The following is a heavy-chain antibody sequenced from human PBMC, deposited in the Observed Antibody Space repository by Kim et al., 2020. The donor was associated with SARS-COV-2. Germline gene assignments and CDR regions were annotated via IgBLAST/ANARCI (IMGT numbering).Heavy chain of an antibody. V-gene: IGHV1-3*04. D-gene: IGHD5-12*01. Sequence: ASVKVSCKASGYTFTSNSIHWMRQAPGQGLEWMGWISTGSGATKYSHRCQGRVSFTRDTFASTAYTEVSSLRSEDTAVYYCATDRGRDGYDPWGQGTLVT. CDR3: ATDRGRDGYDP. J-gene: IGHJ5*02. CDR2: ISTGSGAT. CDR1: GYTFTSNS.